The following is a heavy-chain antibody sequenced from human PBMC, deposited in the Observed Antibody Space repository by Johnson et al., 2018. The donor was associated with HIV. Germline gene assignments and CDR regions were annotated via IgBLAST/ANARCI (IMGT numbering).Heavy chain of an antibody. CDR1: GFTVSTNY. D-gene: IGHD4-23*01. CDR2: VYRGGNT. CDR3: ARTVVGSSYDAFDI. V-gene: IGHV3-66*02. Sequence: VQLVESGGGLVQPGGSLRLSCAASGFTVSTNYMSWVRQAPELGLVWVSLVYRGGNTYNADSARGRVTISRDHATNTLFLQMDSLRPEDTAVYYCARTVVGSSYDAFDIWGQGTMVTVSS. J-gene: IGHJ3*02.